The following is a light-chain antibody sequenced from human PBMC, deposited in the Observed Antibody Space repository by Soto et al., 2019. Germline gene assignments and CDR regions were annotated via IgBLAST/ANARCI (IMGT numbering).Light chain of an antibody. CDR1: QSVSSY. J-gene: IGKJ5*01. CDR2: DAS. Sequence: EIVLTQSPATLSLSPGERATLSCRASQSVSSYLAWYQQKPGQAPRLLIYDASNRATGIPARFSGSGSGTDFNLTISSLEPEDFAVYYCQQRSNWPPRITFGQGTLLEIK. V-gene: IGKV3-11*01. CDR3: QQRSNWPPRIT.